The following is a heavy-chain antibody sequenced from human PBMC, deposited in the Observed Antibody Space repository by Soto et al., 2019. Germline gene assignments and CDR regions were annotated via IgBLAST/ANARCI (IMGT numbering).Heavy chain of an antibody. J-gene: IGHJ6*02. CDR2: IYPGDSDT. D-gene: IGHD4-17*01. Sequence: PGESLKISCQGSGYSFTSYWIGWVRQMPGKGLEWMGIIYPGDSDTRYSPSFQGQVTISADKSISTAYLQWSSLKASDTAMYYFARSGYGDYLSVQDYYYGMDVWGQGTTVTVSS. CDR3: ARSGYGDYLSVQDYYYGMDV. CDR1: GYSFTSYW. V-gene: IGHV5-51*01.